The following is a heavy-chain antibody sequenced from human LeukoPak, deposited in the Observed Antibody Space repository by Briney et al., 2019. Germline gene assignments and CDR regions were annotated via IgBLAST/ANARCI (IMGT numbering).Heavy chain of an antibody. CDR2: ISGSVGST. V-gene: IGHV3-23*01. J-gene: IGHJ4*02. Sequence: GGSLRLSCAASGFTCTSYAMSWVRQAPGKGLEWVSTISGSVGSTYYADSVKGRFTISRDNSKNTLYLQMNSLRAEDTAVYYCAKAPNDYGDYFDYWGQGTLVTVSS. CDR1: GFTCTSYA. CDR3: AKAPNDYGDYFDY. D-gene: IGHD4-17*01.